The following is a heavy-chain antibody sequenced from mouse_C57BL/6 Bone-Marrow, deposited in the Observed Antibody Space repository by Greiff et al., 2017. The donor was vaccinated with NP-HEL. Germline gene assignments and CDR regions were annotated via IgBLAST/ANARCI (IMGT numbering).Heavy chain of an antibody. CDR2: IYPGDGDT. CDR1: GYAFSSSW. CDR3: ARKALPWYFDV. Sequence: QVQLKQSGPELVKPGASVKISCKASGYAFSSSWMNWVKQRPGKGLEWIGRIYPGDGDTNYNGKFKGKATLTADKSSSTAYMQLSSLTSEDSAVYFCARKALPWYFDVWGTGTTVTVSS. D-gene: IGHD3-2*02. J-gene: IGHJ1*03. V-gene: IGHV1-82*01.